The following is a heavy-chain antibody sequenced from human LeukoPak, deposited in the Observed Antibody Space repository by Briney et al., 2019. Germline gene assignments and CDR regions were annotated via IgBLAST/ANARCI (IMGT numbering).Heavy chain of an antibody. V-gene: IGHV3-20*04. J-gene: IGHJ5*02. CDR2: ITWCGDKI. CDR1: GFKLDDYD. D-gene: IGHD2-2*01. Sequence: GGSLRLSCTASGFKLDDYDMSCVRQVRGKGLEWVSGITWCGDKIGYSDSVRGRFAISSDHTKMSLYAQMSSLGAEDTALYYCARYPFCSSSTSCYFEAWIDAWGPGTLVTVSS. CDR3: ARYPFCSSSTSCYFEAWIDA.